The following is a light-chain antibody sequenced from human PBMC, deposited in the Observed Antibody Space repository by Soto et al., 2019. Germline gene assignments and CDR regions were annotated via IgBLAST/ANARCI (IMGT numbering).Light chain of an antibody. V-gene: IGKV3-20*01. J-gene: IGKJ4*01. Sequence: EFVLTQSPGTLSSSPGERATLSCRASQTIRNNYLAWYQQKPGQAPRLLIYDASSRATGIPDRFSGRGSGTDFTLTISRLEPEDFAVYYCQQFSSYPLTFGGGTKVEIK. CDR1: QTIRNNY. CDR3: QQFSSYPLT. CDR2: DAS.